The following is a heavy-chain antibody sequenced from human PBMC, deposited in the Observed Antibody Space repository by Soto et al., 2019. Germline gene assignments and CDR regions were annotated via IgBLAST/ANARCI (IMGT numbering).Heavy chain of an antibody. CDR3: ARSDSVPWSDYGMDV. CDR1: GFTFSSYA. D-gene: IGHD2-21*02. Sequence: GGSLRLSCAASGFTFSSYAMHWVRQAPGKGLEWVAVISYDGSNKYYADSVKGRFTISRDNSKNTLYLQMNSLRAEDTAVYYCARSDSVPWSDYGMDVWGQGTTVTVSS. J-gene: IGHJ6*02. CDR2: ISYDGSNK. V-gene: IGHV3-30-3*01.